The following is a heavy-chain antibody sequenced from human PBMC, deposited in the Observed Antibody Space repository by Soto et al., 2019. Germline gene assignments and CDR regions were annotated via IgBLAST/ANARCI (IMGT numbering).Heavy chain of an antibody. CDR2: INAANGDT. V-gene: IGHV1-3*01. CDR1: GYTFTSYG. Sequence: ASVKVSCKASGYTFTSYGIHWVRQAPGQRLEWMGWINAANGDTKYSPKFQGRVTITRDTSASTAYMELSSLRSEDTAVYYCVRTHVSATGIDWFDPWGQGTLVTVSS. D-gene: IGHD6-13*01. CDR3: VRTHVSATGIDWFDP. J-gene: IGHJ5*02.